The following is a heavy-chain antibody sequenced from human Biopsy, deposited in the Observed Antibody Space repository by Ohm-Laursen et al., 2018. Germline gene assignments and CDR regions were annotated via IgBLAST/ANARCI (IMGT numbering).Heavy chain of an antibody. CDR1: GESFSGYY. Sequence: SQTLSLTCAVYGESFSGYYWNWIRQPPGKGLEWIGYIYYSGTTDYSPSLKSRVTISIDKSKNQFFLKLSSVTAEDTAVYYCARDDAVTVIRGLYYWGQGALVTVSS. CDR3: ARDDAVTVIRGLYY. J-gene: IGHJ4*02. V-gene: IGHV4-59*01. D-gene: IGHD2-21*02. CDR2: IYYSGTT.